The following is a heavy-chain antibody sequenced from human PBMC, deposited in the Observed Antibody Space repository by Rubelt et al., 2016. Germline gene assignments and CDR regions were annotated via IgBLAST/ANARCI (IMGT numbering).Heavy chain of an antibody. V-gene: IGHV4-39*01. Sequence: QLQLQESGPGLVKPSETLSLICTVSGDSVSSDVFYWGWIRQPPGKGLEWIGRIYYSGSTYYNTSLTSRNTISIDTSKNQISLKLSSVTAEDAAGHYCARLLGSYWYFDLWGRGTLVTVSS. CDR3: ARLLGSYWYFDL. D-gene: IGHD2-2*03. CDR1: GDSVSSDVFY. CDR2: IYYSGST. J-gene: IGHJ2*01.